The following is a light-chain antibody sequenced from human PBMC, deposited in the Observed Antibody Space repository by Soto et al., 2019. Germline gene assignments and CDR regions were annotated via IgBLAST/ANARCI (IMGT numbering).Light chain of an antibody. CDR1: QSIIRR. Sequence: DIQLTQSPSTLSASVGDRVTLTCRASQSIIRRLAWYQQKPGKAPKLLIYDATSLQGGVPSRFSGSGSGTEFTLTIRSLQHEDFANYYRQQYNAYWTFGQGTKVEFK. V-gene: IGKV1-5*01. J-gene: IGKJ1*01. CDR2: DAT. CDR3: QQYNAYWT.